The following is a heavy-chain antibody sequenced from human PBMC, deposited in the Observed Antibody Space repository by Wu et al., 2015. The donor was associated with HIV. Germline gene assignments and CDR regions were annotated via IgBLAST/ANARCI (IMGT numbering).Heavy chain of an antibody. J-gene: IGHJ4*02. D-gene: IGHD3-10*01. CDR3: ARVRGRYYYGSGSPSYGFDY. V-gene: IGHV1-2*02. Sequence: QVQLVQSGAEVKKPGASVKVSCKASGYTFTGYYMHWVRQAPGQGLEWMGWINPNSGGTNYAQKFQGRVTMTRDTSISTAYMELSRLRSDDTAVYYCARVRGRYYYGSGSPSYGFDYWGQGTLVTVS. CDR1: GYTFTGYY. CDR2: INPNSGGT.